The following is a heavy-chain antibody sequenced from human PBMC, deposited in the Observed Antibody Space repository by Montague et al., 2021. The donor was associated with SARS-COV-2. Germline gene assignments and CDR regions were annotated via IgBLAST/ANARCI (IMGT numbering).Heavy chain of an antibody. CDR1: GGSISSSSYY. CDR3: ARTEIQVWSRRWFDP. V-gene: IGHV4-39*01. D-gene: IGHD5-18*01. Sequence: SETLSLTCTVSGGSISSSSYYWGWIRQPPGKGLEWIGSIYYSGSTYYNLSLKSRVTISVDTSKNQFSLKLSSVTAADTAVYYCARTEIQVWSRRWFDPWGQGTLVTVSS. CDR2: IYYSGST. J-gene: IGHJ5*02.